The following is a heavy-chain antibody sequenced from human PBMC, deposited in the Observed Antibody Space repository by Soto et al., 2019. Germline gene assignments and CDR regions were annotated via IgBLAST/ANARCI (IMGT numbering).Heavy chain of an antibody. Sequence: GASVKVSCKVSGYTLTELSMHWVRQAPGKGLEWMGGFDPEDGETIYAQKFQGRVTMTGDTSTDTAYMELSSLRSEDTAVYYCAVLIRGYYDGRRYPIDYWGQGTLVTVSS. V-gene: IGHV1-24*01. J-gene: IGHJ4*02. CDR2: FDPEDGET. D-gene: IGHD3-22*01. CDR1: GYTLTELS. CDR3: AVLIRGYYDGRRYPIDY.